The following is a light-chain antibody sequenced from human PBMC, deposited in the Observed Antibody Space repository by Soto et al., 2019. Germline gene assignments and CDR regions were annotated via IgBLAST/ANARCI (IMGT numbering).Light chain of an antibody. J-gene: IGKJ5*01. CDR1: QGVSSY. CDR3: QQLNSSPLA. V-gene: IGKV1-9*01. Sequence: IQLTQSPSSLSASVGDRVTLTCRASQGVSSYLAWYQQKPWKAPKLLIYAASALPSGVPSRFSGGGSGTNFTLTISSLQPEDFGTYYCQQLNSSPLAFGQGTRLEIK. CDR2: AAS.